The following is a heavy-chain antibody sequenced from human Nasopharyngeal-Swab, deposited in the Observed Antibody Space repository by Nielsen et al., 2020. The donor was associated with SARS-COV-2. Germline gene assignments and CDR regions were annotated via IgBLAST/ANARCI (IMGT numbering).Heavy chain of an antibody. J-gene: IGHJ4*02. CDR2: ISYDGSKK. CDR1: GFSFNLFA. D-gene: IGHD3-22*01. Sequence: SLKISCAASGFSFNLFAMHWVRQTPGRRLEWVAIISYDGSKKYLADSVEGRFTISRDNSKNTLYLHLNNLRAEDTAMYYCAKEFTYYDSSGSYWVWGQGTMVTVSS. V-gene: IGHV3-30*18. CDR3: AKEFTYYDSSGSYWV.